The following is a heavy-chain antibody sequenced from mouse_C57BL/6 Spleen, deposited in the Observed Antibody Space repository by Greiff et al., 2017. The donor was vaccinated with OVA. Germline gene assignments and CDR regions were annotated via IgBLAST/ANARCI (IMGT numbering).Heavy chain of an antibody. CDR1: GFTFTDYY. V-gene: IGHV7-3*01. Sequence: EVNLVESGGGLVQPGGSLSLSCAASGFTFTDYYMSWVRQPPGKALEWLGFIRNKANGYTTEYSASVKGRFTISRDNSQSILYLQMNALRAEDSATYYCARRDGYWFAYWGQGTLVTVSA. D-gene: IGHD2-3*01. J-gene: IGHJ3*01. CDR3: ARRDGYWFAY. CDR2: IRNKANGYTT.